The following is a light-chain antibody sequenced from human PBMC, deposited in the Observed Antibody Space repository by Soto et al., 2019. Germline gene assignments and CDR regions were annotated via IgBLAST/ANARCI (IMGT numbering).Light chain of an antibody. CDR3: AAWDASLSALV. Sequence: QSVLTQPPSASGTPGQRVTISCSGSSSNIESNYVYWYQQLPGSAPNLLIYRNDQRPSGVPDRFSGSKSGTSASLAISGLRSEDEADYYCAAWDASLSALVFGGGTKLTVL. V-gene: IGLV1-47*01. J-gene: IGLJ3*02. CDR1: SSNIESNY. CDR2: RND.